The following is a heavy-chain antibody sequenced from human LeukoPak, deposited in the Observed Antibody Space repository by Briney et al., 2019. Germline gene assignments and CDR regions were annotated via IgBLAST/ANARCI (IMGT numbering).Heavy chain of an antibody. Sequence: GGSLRLSCAASGFTFSDYYMSWIRQAPGKGLEWVSYISSSSYTNYADSVKGRFTISRDNAKNSLYLQMNSLRAEDTAVYYCARNPYYDFWSGYYGGRDYYGMDVWGQGTTVTVSS. J-gene: IGHJ6*02. CDR1: GFTFSDYY. CDR3: ARNPYYDFWSGYYGGRDYYGMDV. CDR2: ISSSSYT. V-gene: IGHV3-11*06. D-gene: IGHD3-3*01.